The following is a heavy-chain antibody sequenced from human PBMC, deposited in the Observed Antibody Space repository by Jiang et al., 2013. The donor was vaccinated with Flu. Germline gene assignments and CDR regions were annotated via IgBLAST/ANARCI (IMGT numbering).Heavy chain of an antibody. D-gene: IGHD1-26*01. J-gene: IGHJ4*02. CDR3: ARGIGGSSNFDY. Sequence: SRVTISVDTSKNQFSLKLSSVTAADTAVYYCARGIGGSSNFDYWGQGTLVTVSS. V-gene: IGHV4-34*01.